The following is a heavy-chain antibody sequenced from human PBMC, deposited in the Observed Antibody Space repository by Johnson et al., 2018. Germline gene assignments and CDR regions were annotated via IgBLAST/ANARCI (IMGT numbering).Heavy chain of an antibody. D-gene: IGHD5-12*01. CDR1: GFTFSSYA. V-gene: IGHV3-64*01. Sequence: GGVVQPGRSLRLSCAASGFTFSSYAMHWVRQAPGKGLEYVSAISSNGGSTYYANSVKGRFPISRDNSKNTLYLQMGSLRAEDMAVYYCTTEYFWPSGYGTDAFDIWGQGTMVTVSS. CDR3: TTEYFWPSGYGTDAFDI. CDR2: ISSNGGST. J-gene: IGHJ3*02.